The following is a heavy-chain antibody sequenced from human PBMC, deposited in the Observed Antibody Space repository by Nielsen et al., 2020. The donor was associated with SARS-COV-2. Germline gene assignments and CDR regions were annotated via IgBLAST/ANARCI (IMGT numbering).Heavy chain of an antibody. Sequence: SVKVSCKASGYTFSTYGISWVRQAPGQGLEWMGGIIPIFGTANYAQKFQGRVTITADESTSTAYMELSSLRSEDTAVYYCAVGGNNWNSPPNYYYYMGVWGKGTTVTVSS. J-gene: IGHJ6*03. D-gene: IGHD1-7*01. CDR2: IIPIFGTA. V-gene: IGHV1-69*13. CDR1: GYTFSTYG. CDR3: AVGGNNWNSPPNYYYYMGV.